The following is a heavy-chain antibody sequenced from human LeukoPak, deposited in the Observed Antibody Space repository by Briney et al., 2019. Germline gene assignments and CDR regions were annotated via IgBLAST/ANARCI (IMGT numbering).Heavy chain of an antibody. D-gene: IGHD2-15*01. J-gene: IGHJ4*02. Sequence: PSETLSLTCVVSGGSVSGYYWGWIRQPPGRGLEWIGYVYYSGSTNYNPSFKSRITISVDTSRNQFSLQLSSVTAADTAVYYCARIHRYCSGGACYVLDNWGQGTLVTVSS. V-gene: IGHV4-59*02. CDR2: VYYSGST. CDR1: GGSVSGYY. CDR3: ARIHRYCSGGACYVLDN.